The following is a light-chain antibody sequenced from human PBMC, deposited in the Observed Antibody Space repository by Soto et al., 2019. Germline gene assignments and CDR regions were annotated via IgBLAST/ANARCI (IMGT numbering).Light chain of an antibody. CDR3: QQYNNWHPIT. CDR1: QSVSSN. Sequence: EIVMTPSPATLSVSPGERATLSCRASQSVSSNLAWYQQKPGQAPRLLIYGASTRANGIPARFSGSGSGTEFTLTISSLQSEDFAFYYCQQYNNWHPITFGQGTRLEIK. V-gene: IGKV3-15*01. CDR2: GAS. J-gene: IGKJ5*01.